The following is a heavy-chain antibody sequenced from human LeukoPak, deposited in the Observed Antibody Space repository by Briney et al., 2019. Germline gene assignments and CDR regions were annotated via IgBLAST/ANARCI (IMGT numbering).Heavy chain of an antibody. CDR2: ISDSGNT. CDR1: GFRFGGST. J-gene: IGHJ6*02. Sequence: GGSLRLSCAASGFRFGGSTISWVRQAPGKGLQWVSSISDSGNTYYAESLKGRITVSRDNVKNSLFLQMNSLRADDTAVYYCARDASIGLDVWGHGTTVTVSS. D-gene: IGHD3-9*01. CDR3: ARDASIGLDV. V-gene: IGHV3-21*01.